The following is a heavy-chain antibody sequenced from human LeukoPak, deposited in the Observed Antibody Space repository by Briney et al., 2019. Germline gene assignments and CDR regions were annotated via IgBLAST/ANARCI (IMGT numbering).Heavy chain of an antibody. CDR2: IYYSGST. D-gene: IGHD2-15*01. Sequence: SETLSLTCTVSGGSISSSSYYWGWIRQPPGNGLEWIGSIYYSGSTYYNPSLKSRVTISVDTSNNQFSLKLSSVTAADTAVYYCARVVVAATGHRNWFDPWGQGTLVTVSS. CDR1: GGSISSSSYY. V-gene: IGHV4-39*07. CDR3: ARVVVAATGHRNWFDP. J-gene: IGHJ5*02.